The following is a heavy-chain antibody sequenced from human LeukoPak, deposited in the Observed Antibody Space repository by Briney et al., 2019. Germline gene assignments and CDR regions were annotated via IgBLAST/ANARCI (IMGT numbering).Heavy chain of an antibody. CDR2: VHYTGST. CDR1: GGSISSNTHY. CDR3: ARRADHFYYYMDV. Sequence: SETLSLTCNVSGGSISSNTHYWGWIRQPPGKGLEWIASVHYTGSTYYNPSLKSRVTIAVDTSKNQFSVRMTSVTAADTAVYYCARRADHFYYYMDVWGKGTTVTVSS. J-gene: IGHJ6*03. V-gene: IGHV4-39*07. D-gene: IGHD3-10*01.